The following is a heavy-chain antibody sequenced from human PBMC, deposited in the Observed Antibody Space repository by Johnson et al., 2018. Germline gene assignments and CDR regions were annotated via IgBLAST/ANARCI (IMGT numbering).Heavy chain of an antibody. CDR3: TRPEGLYSSNSDHYFQH. CDR1: GFTFTTYW. Sequence: EVQLLESGGGLVRPGGSLRLSCAASGFTFTTYWMNWVRQAPGKGLEWVASIREAGSTKYYVASVNGRFTISRDNAKNSLYLQLTSLSADATAVYYCTRPEGLYSSNSDHYFQHWGQGTLVIVSS. D-gene: IGHD6-13*01. J-gene: IGHJ1*01. V-gene: IGHV3-7*01. CDR2: IREAGSTK.